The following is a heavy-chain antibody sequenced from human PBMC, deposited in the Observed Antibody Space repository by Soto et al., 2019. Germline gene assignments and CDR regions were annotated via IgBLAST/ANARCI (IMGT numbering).Heavy chain of an antibody. CDR2: IYYSGST. Sequence: QVQLQESGPGLVKPSQTLSLTCTVSGGSISSGDYYWSWIRQPPGKGLEWVGYIYYSGSTYYNPSLKSRVTISVDTSKNQFSLKLSSVTAADTAVYYCARAPTWTNNWFDPWGQGTLVTVSS. CDR3: ARAPTWTNNWFDP. V-gene: IGHV4-30-4*01. D-gene: IGHD3-3*01. CDR1: GGSISSGDYY. J-gene: IGHJ5*02.